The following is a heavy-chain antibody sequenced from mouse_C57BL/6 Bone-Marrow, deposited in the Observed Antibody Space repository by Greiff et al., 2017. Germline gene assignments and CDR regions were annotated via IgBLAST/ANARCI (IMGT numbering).Heavy chain of an antibody. CDR1: GYTFTSYG. CDR3: ARESIMVYDGPFAY. J-gene: IGHJ3*01. V-gene: IGHV1-81*01. D-gene: IGHD1-2*01. CDR2: IYPRSGNT. Sequence: QVQLQQSGAELARPGASVKLSCKASGYTFTSYGISWVKQRTGQGLEWIGEIYPRSGNTYYNEKFKGKATLTADQSSSTAYMELRSLTSEDSAVYFCARESIMVYDGPFAYWGQGTLVTVSA.